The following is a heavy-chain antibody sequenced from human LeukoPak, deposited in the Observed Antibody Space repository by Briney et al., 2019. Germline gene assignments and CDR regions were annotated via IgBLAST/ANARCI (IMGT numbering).Heavy chain of an antibody. CDR1: GFTFSSYA. Sequence: PGGSLRLSCAASGFTFSSYAMSWVRQAPGKGLEWVSAISGSGGSTYYADSVKGRFTISRDNSKNTLYLQMNSLRAEDTAVYYCAKGIRNSSPYYYYGMDVWGQGTTVTVSS. J-gene: IGHJ6*02. CDR2: ISGSGGST. CDR3: AKGIRNSSPYYYYGMDV. D-gene: IGHD6-6*01. V-gene: IGHV3-23*01.